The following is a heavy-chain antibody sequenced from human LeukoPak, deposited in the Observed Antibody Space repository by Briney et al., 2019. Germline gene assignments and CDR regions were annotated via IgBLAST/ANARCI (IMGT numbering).Heavy chain of an antibody. J-gene: IGHJ5*02. Sequence: PSETLSLTCAVSGYSISSGYYWGWIRQPPGKGLEWIGSIYHSGSTYYNPSLKSRVTISVDTSKNQFSLKLSSVTAADTAVYFCARLAIVVVPAATDNWFDPWGQGTLVTV. CDR3: ARLAIVVVPAATDNWFDP. CDR2: IYHSGST. CDR1: GYSISSGYY. D-gene: IGHD2-2*01. V-gene: IGHV4-38-2*01.